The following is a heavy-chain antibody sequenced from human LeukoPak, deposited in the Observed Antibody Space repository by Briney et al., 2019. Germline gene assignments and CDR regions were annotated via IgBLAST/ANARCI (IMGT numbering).Heavy chain of an antibody. CDR1: GYTFTGYY. CDR2: INPNSGGT. CDR3: ASFCGGDCAPDAFDI. J-gene: IGHJ3*02. V-gene: IGHV1-2*02. Sequence: ASVKVSCKASGYTFTGYYMHWVRQAPGQGLEWMGWINPNSGGTNYAQKFQGRVTMTRDTSISTAYMELSRLRSDDTAVYYCASFCGGDCAPDAFDIWGQETMVIVSS. D-gene: IGHD2-21*02.